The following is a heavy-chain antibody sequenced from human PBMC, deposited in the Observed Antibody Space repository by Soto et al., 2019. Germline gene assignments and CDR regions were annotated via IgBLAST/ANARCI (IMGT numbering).Heavy chain of an antibody. Sequence: GGSLRLSCSASGFTFSSYAMSWVRQAPGKGLERVSAISGSGGSTYYADSVKGRFTISRDNSKNTLYLQMNSLRAEDTAVYYCAKDRRYDSSGYYYDAYFDYWGQGTLVTVSS. V-gene: IGHV3-23*01. D-gene: IGHD3-22*01. J-gene: IGHJ4*02. CDR2: ISGSGGST. CDR3: AKDRRYDSSGYYYDAYFDY. CDR1: GFTFSSYA.